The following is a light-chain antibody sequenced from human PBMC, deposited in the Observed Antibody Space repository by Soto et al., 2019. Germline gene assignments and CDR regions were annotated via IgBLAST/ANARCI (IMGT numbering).Light chain of an antibody. V-gene: IGLV2-23*01. CDR1: SSDVGSYNL. CDR3: CSFERSITLV. CDR2: EGS. Sequence: QSALTQPASVSGSPGQSITISCTGSSSDVGSYNLVSWYQQLPGEAPKLMIYEGSKRPSGVSNRFSGSKPGNTASLTISGLQAEDEADYYCCSFERSITLVFGGGTKLTVL. J-gene: IGLJ2*01.